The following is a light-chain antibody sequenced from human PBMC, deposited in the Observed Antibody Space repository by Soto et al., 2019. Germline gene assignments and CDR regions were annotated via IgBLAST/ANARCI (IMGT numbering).Light chain of an antibody. Sequence: QSALTQPASVSGSPGQSITISCTGTSSDVGGYNYVSWYQQHPGKAPKLMIYDVNNRPSGVSNCFSGSKSGNTASLTISGLQAEDEADYYCSSYTGSSTYVVFGGGTKLTVL. CDR2: DVN. CDR3: SSYTGSSTYVV. J-gene: IGLJ2*01. CDR1: SSDVGGYNY. V-gene: IGLV2-14*01.